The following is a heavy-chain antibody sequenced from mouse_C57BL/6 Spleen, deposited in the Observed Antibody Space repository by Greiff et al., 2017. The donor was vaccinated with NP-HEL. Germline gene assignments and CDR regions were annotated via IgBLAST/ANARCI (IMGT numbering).Heavy chain of an antibody. Sequence: QVQLKQSGAELVKPGASVKISCKASGYAFSSYWMNWVKQRPGKGLEWIGQIYPGDGDTNYNGKFKGKATLTADKSSSTAYMQLSSLTSEDSAVYFCARSRGVVATGDYWGQGTSVTVSS. CDR2: IYPGDGDT. D-gene: IGHD1-1*01. CDR1: GYAFSSYW. J-gene: IGHJ4*01. CDR3: ARSRGVVATGDY. V-gene: IGHV1-80*01.